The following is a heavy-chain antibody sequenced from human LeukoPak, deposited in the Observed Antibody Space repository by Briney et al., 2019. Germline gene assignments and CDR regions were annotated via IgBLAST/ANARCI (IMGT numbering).Heavy chain of an antibody. Sequence: GGSLRLSCAASGFTFSSYSMNWVRQAPGKGLEWVSYISSSSSTIYYADSVKGRFTISRDNAKNSLYLQMNSLRAEDTAVYYCARSYRGQLVPFDYWGQGTLVTVSS. V-gene: IGHV3-48*01. CDR3: ARSYRGQLVPFDY. CDR1: GFTFSSYS. D-gene: IGHD6-13*01. CDR2: ISSSSSTI. J-gene: IGHJ4*02.